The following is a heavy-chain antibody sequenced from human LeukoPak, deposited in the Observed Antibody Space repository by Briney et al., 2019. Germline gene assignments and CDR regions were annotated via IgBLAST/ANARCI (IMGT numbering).Heavy chain of an antibody. CDR2: IIGCGGIT. CDR1: GFSFSSHA. V-gene: IGHV3-23*01. CDR3: AKGRGWLQFFDY. Sequence: GGSLRLSCTAPGFSFSSHAMNWVRQAPGKGLEWVSTIIGCGGITFYADSVKDRFTISRDNSKNTLYLQMNSLRAQDTAVYYCAKGRGWLQFFDYWGQGTLVTVSS. D-gene: IGHD5-24*01. J-gene: IGHJ4*02.